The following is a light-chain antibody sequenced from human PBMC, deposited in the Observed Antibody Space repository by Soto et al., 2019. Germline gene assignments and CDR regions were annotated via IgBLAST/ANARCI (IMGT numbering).Light chain of an antibody. J-gene: IGKJ3*01. CDR2: ATS. Sequence: EIVLTQSTGTLSLSPGERATLSCRASQSVSTSYLAWYQQKPGQAPRLLIYATSSRATGIPDRFSGSGSGTDFTLTISRLEPEDFAVYYCQQYGSSPQTFGPGTKVDIK. CDR1: QSVSTSY. CDR3: QQYGSSPQT. V-gene: IGKV3-20*01.